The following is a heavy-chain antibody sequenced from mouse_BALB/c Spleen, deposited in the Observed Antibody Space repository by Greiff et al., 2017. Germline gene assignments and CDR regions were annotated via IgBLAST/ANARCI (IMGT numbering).Heavy chain of an antibody. CDR2: ISYDGSN. D-gene: IGHD2-3*01. CDR1: GYSITSGYY. J-gene: IGHJ1*01. Sequence: EVKLVESGPGLVKPSQSLSLTCSVTGYSITSGYYWYWIRQFPGNKLEWMGYISYDGSNNYNPSLKNRISITRDTSKNQFFLKLNSVTTEDTATYYCARADGYPPFGVWGAGTTVTVSS. CDR3: ARADGYPPFGV. V-gene: IGHV3-6*02.